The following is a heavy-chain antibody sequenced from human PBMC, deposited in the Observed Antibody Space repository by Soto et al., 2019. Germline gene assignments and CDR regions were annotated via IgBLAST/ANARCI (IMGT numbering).Heavy chain of an antibody. CDR2: IVPAFGTP. D-gene: IGHD3-3*01. CDR1: GGTFSNYA. Sequence: QVQLVQSGAEVKKPGSSVKVSCRASGGTFSNYAISWVRQAPGQGLEWMGGIVPAFGTPNYAQNLQGRITITADDSTTTVYRDLSSLRSEDTAVYYCARGATIFGVAAYSYYEMEVWGQGTTVTVSS. J-gene: IGHJ6*02. CDR3: ARGATIFGVAAYSYYEMEV. V-gene: IGHV1-69*01.